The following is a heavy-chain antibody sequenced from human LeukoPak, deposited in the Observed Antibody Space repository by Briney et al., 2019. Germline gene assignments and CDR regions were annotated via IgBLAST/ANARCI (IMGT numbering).Heavy chain of an antibody. J-gene: IGHJ4*02. V-gene: IGHV3-7*04. D-gene: IGHD5-24*01. Sequence: GGSLRLSCAASGFTFTTYWMSWVRQFPGKGLEWVANINQDGTEKYYVDSVKGRFTISRDNAKNSLYLQMNSLRAEDTAVYYCARGDGSYFDYWGQGTLVTVSS. CDR1: GFTFTTYW. CDR3: ARGDGSYFDY. CDR2: INQDGTEK.